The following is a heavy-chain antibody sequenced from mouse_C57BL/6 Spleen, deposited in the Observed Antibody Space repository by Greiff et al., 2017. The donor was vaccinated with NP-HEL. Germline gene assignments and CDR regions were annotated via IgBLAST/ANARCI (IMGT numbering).Heavy chain of an antibody. Sequence: EVMLVESGGGLVKPGGSLKLSCAASGFTFSDYGMHWVRQAPEKGLEWVAYISSGSSTIYYADTVKGRFTISRDNAKNTLILQMTSLRSEDTAMYYCARRDSNYVTDYWGQGTSVTVSS. CDR2: ISSGSSTI. CDR1: GFTFSDYG. V-gene: IGHV5-17*01. D-gene: IGHD2-5*01. CDR3: ARRDSNYVTDY. J-gene: IGHJ4*01.